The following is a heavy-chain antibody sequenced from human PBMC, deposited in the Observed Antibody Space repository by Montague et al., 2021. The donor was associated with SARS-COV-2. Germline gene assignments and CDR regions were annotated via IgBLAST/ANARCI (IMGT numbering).Heavy chain of an antibody. CDR2: IYYSGST. J-gene: IGHJ3*02. CDR3: ARGSGWVGNAFDI. D-gene: IGHD6-19*01. CDR1: GGSISSYY. Sequence: SETPSLTCTVSGGSISSYYWSWIRQPPGKGLEWIGYIYYSGSTNYNPSLKSRVTISVDTSKNQFSLKLSSVTAADTAVYYCARGSGWVGNAFDIWGQGTMVTVSS. V-gene: IGHV4-59*01.